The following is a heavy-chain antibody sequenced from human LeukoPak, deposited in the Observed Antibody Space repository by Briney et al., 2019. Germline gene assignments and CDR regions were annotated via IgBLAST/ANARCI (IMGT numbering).Heavy chain of an antibody. D-gene: IGHD1-1*01. Sequence: GGSLRLSCAASGFTVSNNYMSWVRQAPGKGLEWVSLIYSDGRTSYTDSVTGRFTIPRVNSKHALSLQRNSLRDDDTAVYYCARDGGSSTMEPTGGYYYYGMDVWGQGTTVTVSS. J-gene: IGHJ6*02. CDR2: IYSDGRT. CDR1: GFTVSNNY. V-gene: IGHV3-53*01. CDR3: ARDGGSSTMEPTGGYYYYGMDV.